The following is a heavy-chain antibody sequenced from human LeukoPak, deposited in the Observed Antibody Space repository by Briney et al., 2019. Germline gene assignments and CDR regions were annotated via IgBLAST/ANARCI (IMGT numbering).Heavy chain of an antibody. V-gene: IGHV4-59*08. CDR2: ISYIGST. CDR3: ARHRPRDGPTPAFDY. D-gene: IGHD5-24*01. Sequence: SETLSLTCTVSGGSISSYYWSWIRQPPGKGLEWIGYISYIGSTNYNPSLKSRVTISVDTSKNQFSLKLSSVTAADTAVYYCARHRPRDGPTPAFDYWGQGTLVTVSS. CDR1: GGSISSYY. J-gene: IGHJ4*02.